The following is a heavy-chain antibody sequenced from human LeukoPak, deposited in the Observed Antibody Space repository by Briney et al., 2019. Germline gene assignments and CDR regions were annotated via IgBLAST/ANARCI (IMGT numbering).Heavy chain of an antibody. V-gene: IGHV3-64*01. Sequence: GGSLRLSCAASGFTFSSYAMHWVRQAPGKGLEYVSAISSNGGSTYYANSVKGRFTISRDNSKNTLYLQMGSLRAEDMAVYYCARAEGYCSSTSCFDPWYFDLWGRGTLVTVSS. CDR2: ISSNGGST. CDR3: ARAEGYCSSTSCFDPWYFDL. J-gene: IGHJ2*01. D-gene: IGHD2-2*01. CDR1: GFTFSSYA.